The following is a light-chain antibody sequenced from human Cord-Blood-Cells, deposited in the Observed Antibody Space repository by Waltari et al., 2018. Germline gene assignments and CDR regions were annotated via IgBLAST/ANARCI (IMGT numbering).Light chain of an antibody. CDR1: SSDVGGYNY. Sequence: QSALTQPASVSGSPGQSITISCTGTSSDVGGYNYVSWYQQRPGKAPKLMIYEFSKRPSGVSNRVSGSKSGNTASLTISGLHAEDEADYYCSSYTSSSTRVFGGGTKLTVL. CDR3: SSYTSSSTRV. V-gene: IGLV2-14*01. J-gene: IGLJ3*02. CDR2: EFS.